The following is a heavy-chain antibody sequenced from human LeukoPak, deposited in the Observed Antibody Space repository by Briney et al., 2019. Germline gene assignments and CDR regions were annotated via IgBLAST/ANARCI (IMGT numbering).Heavy chain of an antibody. J-gene: IGHJ4*02. CDR3: ARQESRNYQYEGLDY. CDR2: ISYNGGRK. D-gene: IGHD3-16*01. Sequence: PGGSLRLSCAASGFTFSSYGMHWVRQAPGKGLEWVALISYNGGRKDYADSVKGRFTIDRDNSKNTVYLQMNSLRPDDTGIYSCARQESRNYQYEGLDYWGQGNLVTVSS. CDR1: GFTFSSYG. V-gene: IGHV3-30*03.